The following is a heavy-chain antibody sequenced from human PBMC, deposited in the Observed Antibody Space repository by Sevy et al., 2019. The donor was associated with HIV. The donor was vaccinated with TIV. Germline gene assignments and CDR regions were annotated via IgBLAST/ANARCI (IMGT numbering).Heavy chain of an antibody. V-gene: IGHV3-21*06. Sequence: GGSLRLSCEASGFMFSRYSMNWVRQAPGKGLEWISYISASSGSIYYKDSVKGRFSGSRDNAQNSLYLKLNSLRGEDTAVYYCARGPDCGGDCDVGFYYPLDVWGHGTPVTVSS. CDR2: ISASSGSI. J-gene: IGHJ6*02. D-gene: IGHD2-21*01. CDR3: ARGPDCGGDCDVGFYYPLDV. CDR1: GFMFSRYS.